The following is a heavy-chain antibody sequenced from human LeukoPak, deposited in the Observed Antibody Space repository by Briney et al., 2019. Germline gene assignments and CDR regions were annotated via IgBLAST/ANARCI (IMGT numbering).Heavy chain of an antibody. Sequence: GGSLRVSCTASGFTFNNYVMSWVRHVPGRGVMWVSAIDNDGGRTNYADSVKGRSTISRDNAKSTLYLQMTNLGAEDTAVYYCVRGGFGHAMDVWGQGTTVTVSS. J-gene: IGHJ6*02. CDR3: VRGGFGHAMDV. CDR1: GFTFNNYV. CDR2: IDNDGGRT. D-gene: IGHD3-10*01. V-gene: IGHV3-74*01.